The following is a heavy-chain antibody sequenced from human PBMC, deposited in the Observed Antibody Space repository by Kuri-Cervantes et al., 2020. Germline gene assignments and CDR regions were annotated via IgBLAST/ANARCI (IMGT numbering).Heavy chain of an antibody. J-gene: IGHJ6*02. CDR3: AKDQRRITMVRGVILRPYYGMDA. Sequence: GESLKISCAASGPTLSSHGMHWVRQAPGKGLEWVAVISHDGANKHYADSVKGRFTISRDNSKNTLYLQMNSLRAEDTAVYYCAKDQRRITMVRGVILRPYYGMDAWGQGTTVTASS. CDR2: ISHDGANK. CDR1: GPTLSSHG. D-gene: IGHD3-10*01. V-gene: IGHV3-30*18.